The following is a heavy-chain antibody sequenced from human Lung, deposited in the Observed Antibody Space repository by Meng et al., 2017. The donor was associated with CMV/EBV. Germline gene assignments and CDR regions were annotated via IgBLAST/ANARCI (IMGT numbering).Heavy chain of an antibody. J-gene: IGHJ4*02. CDR2: INPNSGGT. CDR1: GYSFTGYY. D-gene: IGHD1-26*01. V-gene: IGHV1-2*02. Sequence: ACGYSFTGYYMHWVRQAPGQGLEWMGWINPNSGGTNYAQKFQGRVTMTRDTSISTAYMELSRLRSDDTAVYYCARIASSGSYYPFDYWGQGTLVTVSS. CDR3: ARIASSGSYYPFDY.